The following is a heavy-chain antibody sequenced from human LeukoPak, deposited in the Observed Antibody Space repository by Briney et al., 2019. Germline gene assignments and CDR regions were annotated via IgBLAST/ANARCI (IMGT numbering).Heavy chain of an antibody. CDR2: ISYDGSNK. CDR3: ARGLDAFDI. CDR1: GFTFSSYG. J-gene: IGHJ3*02. Sequence: GRSLRLSCAASGFTFSSYGMHWVRQAPGKGLEWVAVISYDGSNKYYADSVKGRFTISRDNAKNSLYLQMNSLRAEDTALYHCARGLDAFDIWGQGTMVTVSS. V-gene: IGHV3-30*03.